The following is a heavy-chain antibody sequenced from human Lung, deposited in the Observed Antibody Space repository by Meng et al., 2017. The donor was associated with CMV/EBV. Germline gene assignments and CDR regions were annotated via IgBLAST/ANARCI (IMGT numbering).Heavy chain of an antibody. CDR3: AREVGGRLYYYYGMDV. J-gene: IGHJ6*02. D-gene: IGHD1-26*01. CDR1: GGNLNSYG. V-gene: IGHV1-69*05. CDR2: IIPIPGTT. Sequence: SXXVSXKASGGNLNSYGISWVRQAPGQGLEWMGGIIPIPGTTNYAQKFQGRVTITTDESTSTVYMELSSLTSEDTAVYYCAREVGGRLYYYYGMDVWAQGNXVTVAS.